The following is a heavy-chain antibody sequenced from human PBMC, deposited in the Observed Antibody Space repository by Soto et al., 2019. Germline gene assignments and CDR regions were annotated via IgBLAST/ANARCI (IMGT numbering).Heavy chain of an antibody. V-gene: IGHV6-1*01. CDR2: TYYRSKWYN. Sequence: SQTLSLTCVISGDSVSSNSAAWNWIRQSPSRGLEWLGRTYYRSKWYNDYAVSVKSRITINPDTSKNQFSLQLNSVTPEDTAVYYCARGVSVDTAMVNYYYGMDVWGQGTTVTV. CDR1: GDSVSSNSAA. CDR3: ARGVSVDTAMVNYYYGMDV. D-gene: IGHD5-18*01. J-gene: IGHJ6*02.